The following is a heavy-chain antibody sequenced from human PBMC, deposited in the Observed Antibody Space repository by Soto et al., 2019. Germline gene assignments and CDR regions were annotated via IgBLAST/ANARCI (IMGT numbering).Heavy chain of an antibody. Sequence: GGSLRLSCAASGFTFSSYSMNWVRQAPGKGLEWVSSISSSSSYIYYADSVKGRFTISRDNAKNSLYLQMNSLRAEDTAVYYCARALYDILTGYSKDYYYYMDVRGKGTTVTVSS. D-gene: IGHD3-9*01. CDR1: GFTFSSYS. J-gene: IGHJ6*03. CDR2: ISSSSSYI. CDR3: ARALYDILTGYSKDYYYYMDV. V-gene: IGHV3-21*01.